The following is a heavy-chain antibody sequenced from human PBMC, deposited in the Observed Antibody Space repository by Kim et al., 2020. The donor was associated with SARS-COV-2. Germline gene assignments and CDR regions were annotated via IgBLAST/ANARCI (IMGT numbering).Heavy chain of an antibody. D-gene: IGHD3-22*01. CDR1: GYSISSGYY. CDR2: IYHSGST. Sequence: SETLSLTCTVSGYSISSGYYWGWIRQPPGKGLEWIGSIYHSGSTYYNPSLKSRVTISVDTSKNQFSLKLSSVTAADTAVYYCARDLIGDDSSGYYYWGQGSLVTVSS. CDR3: ARDLIGDDSSGYYY. J-gene: IGHJ4*02. V-gene: IGHV4-38-2*02.